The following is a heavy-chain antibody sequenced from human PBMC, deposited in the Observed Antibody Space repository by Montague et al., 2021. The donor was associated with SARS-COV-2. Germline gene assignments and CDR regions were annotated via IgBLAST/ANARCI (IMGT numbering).Heavy chain of an antibody. J-gene: IGHJ6*02. Sequence: SETLSLTCTDSGGSLSTYYWSWIRQPPGKGLECIGYIYYTGNTNYNPSLKSRVTISVDTSKNQFSLKLGSVTAADTAVYYCARFFGPYYYGLDVWGQGTTVTVSS. CDR1: GGSLSTYY. V-gene: IGHV4-59*13. CDR3: ARFFGPYYYGLDV. D-gene: IGHD3-10*01. CDR2: IYYTGNT.